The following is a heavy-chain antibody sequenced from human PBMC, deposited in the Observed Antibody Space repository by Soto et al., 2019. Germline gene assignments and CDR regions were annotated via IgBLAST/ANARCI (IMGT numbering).Heavy chain of an antibody. Sequence: GESLKISCKGSGYSFTSYWISWVRQMPGKGLEWMGRIDPSDSYTNYSPSFQGQCPISADKSISTAYLQWSSLKASDTAMYYCARRQGEEYGYYYGMDIWGQGPTVTVSS. CDR3: ARRQGEEYGYYYGMDI. CDR2: IDPSDSYT. J-gene: IGHJ6*02. D-gene: IGHD6-6*01. V-gene: IGHV5-10-1*04. CDR1: GYSFTSYW.